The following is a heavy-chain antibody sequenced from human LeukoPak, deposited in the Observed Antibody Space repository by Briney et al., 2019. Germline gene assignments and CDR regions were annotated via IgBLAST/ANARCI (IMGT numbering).Heavy chain of an antibody. D-gene: IGHD6-25*01. CDR1: GFTFDIYA. V-gene: IGHV3-23*01. CDR3: VRSGGLQKFDY. J-gene: IGHJ4*02. Sequence: GGSLRLSCSASGFTFDIYAMTWVRQAPGKGLEWVSSIGATGKNTYYADSVRGRFTISRDKSRNTVNLQMYSLRGEDTAVYYCVRSGGLQKFDYWGQGTLVTVPS. CDR2: IGATGKNT.